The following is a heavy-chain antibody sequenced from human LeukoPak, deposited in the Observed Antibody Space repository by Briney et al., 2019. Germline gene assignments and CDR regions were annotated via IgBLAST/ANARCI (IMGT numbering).Heavy chain of an antibody. D-gene: IGHD3-3*01. CDR3: ASDPTIFGVASHYYMDV. CDR2: ISSSSSYI. V-gene: IGHV3-21*01. CDR1: GFTFSSYS. J-gene: IGHJ6*03. Sequence: PGGSLRLSCAACGFTFSSYSMNWVRQAPGKGLEWVSSISSSSSYIYYADSVKGRFTISRDNAKNSLYLQMNSLRAEDTAVYYCASDPTIFGVASHYYMDVWGKGTTVTVSS.